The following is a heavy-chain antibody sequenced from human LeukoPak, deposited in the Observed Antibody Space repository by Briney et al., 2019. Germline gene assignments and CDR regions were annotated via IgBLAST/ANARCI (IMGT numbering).Heavy chain of an antibody. J-gene: IGHJ4*02. V-gene: IGHV3-30*04. Sequence: GGSLRLSCAASGFAFSTYPVHWVRQAPGKGLEWVAVISYDGSNKYYADSVKGRFTISRDTSKNTLNLQMNSLRAEDTAVYYCAKDRGYITYYFDYWGQGTLVTVSS. CDR1: GFAFSTYP. CDR3: AKDRGYITYYFDY. CDR2: ISYDGSNK. D-gene: IGHD3-10*01.